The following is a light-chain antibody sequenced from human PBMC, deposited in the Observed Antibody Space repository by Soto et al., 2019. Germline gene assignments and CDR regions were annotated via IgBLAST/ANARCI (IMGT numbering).Light chain of an antibody. J-gene: IGLJ3*02. Sequence: QSVLTQPPSVSGAPGQRVTISCTGSSSNIGAGYDVHWYQPLPGTAPKLLIYGNSNRPSGVPDRFSGSKSGTSASLAITGLQAEDEADYYCQSYDSSLRGVFGGGTKLTVL. V-gene: IGLV1-40*01. CDR3: QSYDSSLRGV. CDR2: GNS. CDR1: SSNIGAGYD.